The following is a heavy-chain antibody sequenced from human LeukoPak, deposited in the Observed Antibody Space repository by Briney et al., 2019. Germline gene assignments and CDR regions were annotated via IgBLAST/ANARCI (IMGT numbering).Heavy chain of an antibody. V-gene: IGHV4-4*07. Sequence: PSETLSLTCTVSGGSISSYYWSWIRQPAGKGLEWIGRIYISGKINYNPSLKSRVTMSVDTSKNQFSLKLSSVTAADTAVYYCARDRTLYVPIYYYYYMDVWGKGTTVTISS. CDR1: GGSISSYY. CDR2: IYISGKI. D-gene: IGHD5/OR15-5a*01. J-gene: IGHJ6*03. CDR3: ARDRTLYVPIYYYYYMDV.